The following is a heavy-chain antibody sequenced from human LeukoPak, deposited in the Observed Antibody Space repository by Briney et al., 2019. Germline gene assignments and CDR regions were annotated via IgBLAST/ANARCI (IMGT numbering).Heavy chain of an antibody. Sequence: GGSLRLSCAAPGFTVSSNYMSWVRQAPGKGLEWVSVIYSGGSTYYADSVKGRFTISRDNSKNMLYLQMNSLRAEDTAVYYCARDGYNSFYYYGMDVWGQGTTVTVSS. J-gene: IGHJ6*02. CDR3: ARDGYNSFYYYGMDV. CDR1: GFTVSSNY. V-gene: IGHV3-53*01. CDR2: IYSGGST. D-gene: IGHD5-24*01.